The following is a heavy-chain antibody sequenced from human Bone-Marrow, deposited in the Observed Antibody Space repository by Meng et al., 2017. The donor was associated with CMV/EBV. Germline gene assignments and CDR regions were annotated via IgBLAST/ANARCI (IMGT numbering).Heavy chain of an antibody. V-gene: IGHV4-31*03. CDR2: IYYSGST. D-gene: IGHD2-21*01. CDR3: ARQGYSEAWSFLDY. J-gene: IGHJ4*02. Sequence: LRLSCTVSGGSISSGGYYWSWIRQHPGKGLEWIGYIYYSGSTYYNPSLKSRVTISVDTSKNQFSLKLSSVTAADTAVYYCARQGYSEAWSFLDYWGQGTLVTVSS. CDR1: GGSISSGGYY.